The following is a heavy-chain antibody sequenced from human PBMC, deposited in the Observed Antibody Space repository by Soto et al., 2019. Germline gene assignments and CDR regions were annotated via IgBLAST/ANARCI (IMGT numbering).Heavy chain of an antibody. D-gene: IGHD3-16*01. CDR3: AREGGESSDGLYYFDS. V-gene: IGHV4-30-4*01. CDR1: VASPIGVNY. J-gene: IGHJ4*02. Sequence: QVQLQESGPGLVKPSQTLSLPGPVSVASPIGVNYWSWIRHPPGKGLEWIGHIYYSGNTDYNPSLKSRLAISIDTSKNQFSLKLSSVTAADTAVYFCAREGGESSDGLYYFDSWGQGSLVTVSS. CDR2: IYYSGNT.